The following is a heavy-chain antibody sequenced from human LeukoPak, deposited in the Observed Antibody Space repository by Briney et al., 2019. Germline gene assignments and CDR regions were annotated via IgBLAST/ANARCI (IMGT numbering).Heavy chain of an antibody. CDR3: ARRGSYSAEYFQH. CDR1: GFTFSRYA. J-gene: IGHJ1*01. V-gene: IGHV3-64*02. CDR2: ISSNGGST. D-gene: IGHD1-26*01. Sequence: PGGSLRLSCSASGFTFSRYAMHWVRQAPGKGLEYVSAISSNGGSTYYADSVKGRFTISRDNSKNTLYLQMGSLRAEDMAVYYCARRGSYSAEYFQHWGQGTLVTVSS.